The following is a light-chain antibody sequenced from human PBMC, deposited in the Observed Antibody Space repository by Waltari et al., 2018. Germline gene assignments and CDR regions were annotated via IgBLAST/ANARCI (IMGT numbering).Light chain of an antibody. CDR2: LTS. V-gene: IGKV1-39*01. CDR1: QSILTF. CDR3: QQYYSFPQT. J-gene: IGKJ1*01. Sequence: DIQMTQSPSSLSASVGDRITITCRASQSILTFLNWYQQKPGKAPDLLIYLTSILQSGVPSRFSGSGSGTDFTLTINSLQAEDVAVYYCQQYYSFPQTFGQGTKVGIK.